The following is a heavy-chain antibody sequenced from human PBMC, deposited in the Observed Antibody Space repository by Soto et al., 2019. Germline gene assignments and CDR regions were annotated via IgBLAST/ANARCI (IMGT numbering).Heavy chain of an antibody. D-gene: IGHD6-6*01. Sequence: EVQLLGSGGGLVQPGGSLRLSCAASGFTFGSYAMTWVRQAPAQGLEWVSGISGSGGGTYYADSVKGRFTISRDSSKNTLYLQMDSLRAEDTAVYYCAKKTDSSSPWGALDIWGQGTMVSVSS. CDR3: AKKTDSSSPWGALDI. J-gene: IGHJ3*02. CDR2: ISGSGGGT. V-gene: IGHV3-23*01. CDR1: GFTFGSYA.